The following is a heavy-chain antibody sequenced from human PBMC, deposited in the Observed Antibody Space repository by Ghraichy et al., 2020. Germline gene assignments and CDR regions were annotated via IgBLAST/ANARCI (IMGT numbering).Heavy chain of an antibody. D-gene: IGHD3-22*01. CDR3: AIVVVIRPRINYYGMDV. Sequence: SVKVSCKASGGTFSSYAISWVRQAPGQGLEWMGGIIPIFGTANYAQKFQGRVTITADESTSTAYMELSSLRSEDTAVYYCAIVVVIRPRINYYGMDVWGQGTTVTVSS. CDR2: IIPIFGTA. J-gene: IGHJ6*02. V-gene: IGHV1-69*13. CDR1: GGTFSSYA.